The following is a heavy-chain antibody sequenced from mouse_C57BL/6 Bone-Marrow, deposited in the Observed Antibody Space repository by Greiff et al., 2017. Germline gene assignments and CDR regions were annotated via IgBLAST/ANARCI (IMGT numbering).Heavy chain of an antibody. CDR1: GYTFTDYN. Sequence: VQLQQSGPELVKPGASVKIPCKASGYTFTDYNMDWVKQSHGKSLEWIGDINPNNGGTIYNQKFKGKATLTVDKSSSTAYMELRSLTSEDTAVYYCARGEPAYYGSSSWYFDVWGTGTTVTVSS. V-gene: IGHV1-18*01. D-gene: IGHD1-1*01. CDR2: INPNNGGT. CDR3: ARGEPAYYGSSSWYFDV. J-gene: IGHJ1*03.